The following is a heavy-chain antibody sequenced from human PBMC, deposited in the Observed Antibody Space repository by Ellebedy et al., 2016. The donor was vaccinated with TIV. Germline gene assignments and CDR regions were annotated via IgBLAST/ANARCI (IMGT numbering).Heavy chain of an antibody. CDR2: ISYDGSDR. D-gene: IGHD6-19*01. V-gene: IGHV3-30*18. CDR3: AKDAPYSSGWYGFDY. Sequence: GGSLRLSXAASGFAFSSYGIHWVRQAPGKGLEWVALISYDGSDRYYADSVKGRFTISRDNSKNILYLQMNSLRPEDTGVYYCAKDAPYSSGWYGFDYWGQGTLVTVSS. CDR1: GFAFSSYG. J-gene: IGHJ4*02.